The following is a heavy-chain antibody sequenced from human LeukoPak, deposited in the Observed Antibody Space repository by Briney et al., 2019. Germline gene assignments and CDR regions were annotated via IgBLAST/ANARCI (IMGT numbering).Heavy chain of an antibody. D-gene: IGHD3-3*01. Sequence: ASVKVSRKVSGYTLTQLSMHWVRQAPGTGLEWMGGFEPEDGETIYAQKFQGRVTVTEDTSTDTAYLELSSLRSEDTAVYYCATGITIFGVADYWGQGTLVTVSS. J-gene: IGHJ4*02. CDR1: GYTLTQLS. CDR3: ATGITIFGVADY. CDR2: FEPEDGET. V-gene: IGHV1-24*01.